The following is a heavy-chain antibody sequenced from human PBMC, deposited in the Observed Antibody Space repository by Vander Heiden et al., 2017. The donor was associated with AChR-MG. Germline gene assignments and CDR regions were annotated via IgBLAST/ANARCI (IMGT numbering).Heavy chain of an antibody. D-gene: IGHD6-25*01. J-gene: IGHJ4*02. CDR3: ASFPRLYSSGVPGVIDY. Sequence: QVHLQESGPGLVKPSQTLSLTCAVSGDSISSGTYYWNWIRQPAGKGLEWIGRIYVSGNTNYNPSLKSRVTISVDTSNNHFSLKLSSVTAADTAVYYCASFPRLYSSGVPGVIDYWGQGTLVTVPS. V-gene: IGHV4-61*02. CDR1: GDSISSGTYY. CDR2: IYVSGNT.